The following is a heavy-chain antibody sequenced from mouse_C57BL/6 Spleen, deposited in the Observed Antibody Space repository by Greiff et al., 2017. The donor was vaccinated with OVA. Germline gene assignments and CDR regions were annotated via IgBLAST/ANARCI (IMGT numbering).Heavy chain of an antibody. CDR1: GYTFTDYN. J-gene: IGHJ3*01. D-gene: IGHD2-1*01. Sequence: VQLQQSGPELVKPGASVKIPCKASGYTFTDYNMDWVKQSHGKSLEWIGDINPNNGGTIYNQKFKGKATLTVDKSSSTAYMELRSLTSEDTAVYDGASGGYGNRAWFAYWGQGTLVTVSA. V-gene: IGHV1-18*01. CDR2: INPNNGGT. CDR3: ASGGYGNRAWFAY.